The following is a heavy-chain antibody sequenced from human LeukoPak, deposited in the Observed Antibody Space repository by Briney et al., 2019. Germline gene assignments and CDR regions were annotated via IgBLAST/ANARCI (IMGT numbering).Heavy chain of an antibody. J-gene: IGHJ3*02. D-gene: IGHD2-2*01. CDR2: ISTSATTI. Sequence: PGGSLRLSCAASGFTLSSYSMNWVRQAPGKGLEWVSYISTSATTIYYADSVKGRFTISRDSAKNSLYLQMNSLRAEDTAVYYCARAYCSTTTCQPIWGQGTMVTVSS. V-gene: IGHV3-48*01. CDR1: GFTLSSYS. CDR3: ARAYCSTTTCQPI.